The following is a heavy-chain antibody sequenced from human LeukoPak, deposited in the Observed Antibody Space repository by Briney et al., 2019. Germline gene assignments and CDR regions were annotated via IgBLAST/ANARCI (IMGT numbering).Heavy chain of an antibody. CDR1: GFTFSSYS. V-gene: IGHV3-21*01. J-gene: IGHJ4*02. D-gene: IGHD5-12*01. CDR3: ARRVGGYDPTTFDY. Sequence: GGSLRLSCAASGFTFSSYSMNWVRQAPGKGLEWVSSISSSGSYIYHADSVKGRFTISRDSAKSSLYLQMNSLRAEDTAVYYCARRVGGYDPTTFDYWGQGTLVTVSS. CDR2: ISSSGSYI.